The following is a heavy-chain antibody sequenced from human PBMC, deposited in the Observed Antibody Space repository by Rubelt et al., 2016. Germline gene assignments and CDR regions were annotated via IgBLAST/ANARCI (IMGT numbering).Heavy chain of an antibody. J-gene: IGHJ5*02. CDR3: ARHAGDGGNSEDWFDP. CDR2: IDPSDSYT. V-gene: IGHV5-10-1*01. Sequence: EVQLVQSGAEVKKPGESLKISCKGSGYSFTSYWIGWVRQMPGKGLEWMGRIDPSDSYTNYSPSFQGHVTSPADKSISTAYLQWSSLKASDTAMYYCARHAGDGGNSEDWFDPWGQGTLVTVSS. CDR1: GYSFTSYW. D-gene: IGHD4-23*01.